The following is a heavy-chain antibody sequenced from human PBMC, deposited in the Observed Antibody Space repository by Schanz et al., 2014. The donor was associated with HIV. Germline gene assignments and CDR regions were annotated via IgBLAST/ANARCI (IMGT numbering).Heavy chain of an antibody. CDR2: IWFDGRNK. V-gene: IGHV3-33*01. J-gene: IGHJ4*02. D-gene: IGHD4-17*01. Sequence: QVQLVESGGGVVQPGRSLRLSCAASGFTFSSYGMHWVRQAPGKGLEWVAVIWFDGRNKYYGDSVKGRFMISRDNSNNTLYLQMNSLRAEDTAVYGCARQGLRFSFWLDYWGQGTPVTVSS. CDR3: ARQGLRFSFWLDY. CDR1: GFTFSSYG.